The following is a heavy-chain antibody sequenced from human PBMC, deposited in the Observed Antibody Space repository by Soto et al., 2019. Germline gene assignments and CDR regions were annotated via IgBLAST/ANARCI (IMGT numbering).Heavy chain of an antibody. D-gene: IGHD2-2*01. CDR3: ASQAEYCSSTSCHGGGFDY. Sequence: SETLSLTCTVSGGSISSGGYYWSWIRQHPGKGLEWIGYIYYSGSTYYNPSLKSRVTISVDTSKNQFSLKLSSVTAADTAVYYCASQAEYCSSTSCHGGGFDYWGQGTLVTVSS. CDR2: IYYSGST. J-gene: IGHJ4*02. CDR1: GGSISSGGYY. V-gene: IGHV4-31*03.